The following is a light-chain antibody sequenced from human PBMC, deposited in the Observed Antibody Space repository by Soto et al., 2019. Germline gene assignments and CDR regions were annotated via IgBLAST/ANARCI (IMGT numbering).Light chain of an antibody. J-gene: IGKJ4*01. CDR1: HSVSTN. Sequence: ETVMTQSPATLSVSPGERATLSCRASHSVSTNLARYQQKPGQAPRLLIYGTSTRATGIPARFSGSGSGTEFTLTISSLQSEDFSVYYCQQYNNWPLTFGGGTRVEIK. CDR2: GTS. V-gene: IGKV3-15*01. CDR3: QQYNNWPLT.